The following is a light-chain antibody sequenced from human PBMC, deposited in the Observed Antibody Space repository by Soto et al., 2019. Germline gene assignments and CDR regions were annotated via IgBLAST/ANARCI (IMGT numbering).Light chain of an antibody. J-gene: IGKJ2*01. Sequence: EIVLTQSPGTLSLSPGERATLSCRASQSVSSSHLAWYQQKPGQAPRLLIYGASSRATGIPDRFSGGGSGTDFTLTISRLEPEDFALYYCQQFVNSLYTFGQGTKLEIK. V-gene: IGKV3-20*01. CDR3: QQFVNSLYT. CDR2: GAS. CDR1: QSVSSSH.